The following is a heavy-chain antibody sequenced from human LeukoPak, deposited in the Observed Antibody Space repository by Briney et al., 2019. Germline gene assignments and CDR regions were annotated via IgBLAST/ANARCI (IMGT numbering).Heavy chain of an antibody. CDR2: IIPIFGTA. J-gene: IGHJ5*02. CDR3: ARRMTTVTTEGDWFDP. V-gene: IGHV1-69*01. D-gene: IGHD4-11*01. Sequence: SVKVSCKASGGTFSSYAISWVRQAPGQGLEWMGGIIPIFGTANYAQKFQGRVTITADESTSTAYMELSSLRSEDTAVYYCARRMTTVTTEGDWFDPWGQGILVTVSS. CDR1: GGTFSSYA.